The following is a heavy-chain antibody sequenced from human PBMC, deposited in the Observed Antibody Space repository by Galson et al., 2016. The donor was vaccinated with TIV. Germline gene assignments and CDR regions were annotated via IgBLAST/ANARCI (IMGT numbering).Heavy chain of an antibody. CDR3: ARHDSSAFSNWYFNL. J-gene: IGHJ2*01. CDR2: IYPGDSDT. V-gene: IGHV5-51*01. Sequence: QSGAEVKKPGESLKISCKGSGYSFTSYWIGWVRQMPGKGLEWMGIIYPGDSDTVYSPSFEGQVTISADKSTSTAYLQWSSLKASDTAMYYCARHDSSAFSNWYFNLWGRGTLVTVSS. D-gene: IGHD3-22*01. CDR1: GYSFTSYW.